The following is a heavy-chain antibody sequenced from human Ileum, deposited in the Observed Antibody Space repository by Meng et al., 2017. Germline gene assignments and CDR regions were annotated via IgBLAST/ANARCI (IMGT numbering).Heavy chain of an antibody. CDR3: ARDPYYDSSGYEYYYYYGMDV. J-gene: IGHJ6*02. CDR1: GYTTTSYY. V-gene: IGHV1-46*01. CDR2: INPSGGST. Sequence: ASVKVSCKASGYTTTSYYMHWVRQPPGQGLEWMGIINPSGGSTSYAQKFQGRVTMTRDTSTSTVYMALSSLRSEDTAVYYCARDPYYDSSGYEYYYYYGMDVWGQGTTVTVSS. D-gene: IGHD3-22*01.